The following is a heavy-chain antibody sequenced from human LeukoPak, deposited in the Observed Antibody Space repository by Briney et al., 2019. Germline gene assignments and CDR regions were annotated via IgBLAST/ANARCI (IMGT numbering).Heavy chain of an antibody. CDR1: GFTLSSYA. V-gene: IGHV3-23*01. J-gene: IGHJ4*02. Sequence: GGSLRLSCAASGFTLSSYAMTWVRQAPGRGLEWVSSVDGGGGGTYYADSVKGRFTISRDNAKNTLYLQVNNLRAEDTAVYYCARGPSSNWSGLDFWGQGTLLTVSS. CDR2: VDGGGGGT. CDR3: ARGPSSNWSGLDF. D-gene: IGHD6-13*01.